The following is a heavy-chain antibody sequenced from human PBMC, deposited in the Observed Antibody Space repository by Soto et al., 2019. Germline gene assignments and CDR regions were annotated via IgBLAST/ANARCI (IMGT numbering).Heavy chain of an antibody. CDR1: GFAFGDYA. D-gene: IGHD3-3*01. CDR2: ISWNSVSI. Sequence: GGSLRLSCAASGFAFGDYAMQWVRQVPGKGLEWVSGISWNSVSIVYADSVRGRFAISRDNAKNSLYLQMNSLRAEDTAFYYCAKLSFGVVPRGAFDIWGQGTMVTVSS. CDR3: AKLSFGVVPRGAFDI. V-gene: IGHV3-9*01. J-gene: IGHJ3*02.